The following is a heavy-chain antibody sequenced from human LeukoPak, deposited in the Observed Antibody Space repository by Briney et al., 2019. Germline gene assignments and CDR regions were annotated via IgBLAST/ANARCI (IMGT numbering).Heavy chain of an antibody. D-gene: IGHD3-9*01. CDR3: ARDPLLKADTGCYYYMDV. J-gene: IGHJ6*03. CDR1: GYTFTSYG. CDR2: ISAYNGNT. V-gene: IGHV1-18*01. Sequence: ASVKVSCKASGYTFTSYGISWVRQAPGQGLEWMGWISAYNGNTNYAQKLQGRVTMTTDTSTSTAYMELRSLRSDDTAVYYCARDPLLKADTGCYYYMDVWGKGTTVTVSS.